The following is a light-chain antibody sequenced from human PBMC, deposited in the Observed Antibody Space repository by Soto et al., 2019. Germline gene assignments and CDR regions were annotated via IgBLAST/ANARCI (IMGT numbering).Light chain of an antibody. CDR3: QPHNPYSWT. CDR1: QSISVW. J-gene: IGKJ1*01. Sequence: DIQMTQSPSTLSASVGDRVTITCRASQSISVWLAWDQQKPGKAPNLLIYKASSLHSGVPSRFSGSGSVTAFTPTISSLQPDAFATYYCQPHNPYSWTFGQGTKVEI. V-gene: IGKV1-5*03. CDR2: KAS.